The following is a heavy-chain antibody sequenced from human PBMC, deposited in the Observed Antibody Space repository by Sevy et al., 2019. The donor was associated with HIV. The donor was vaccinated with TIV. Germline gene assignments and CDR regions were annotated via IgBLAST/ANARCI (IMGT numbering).Heavy chain of an antibody. D-gene: IGHD3-10*01. Sequence: GGSLRLSCAASGFIFNSYTMNWVRQAPGEGLEWVSAISGSGGTTYYADSVKGRFTISRDNSKKKVDLQMNSLTVEDTAVYYCAKGYGSGSPPDYWGQGTLVTVSS. V-gene: IGHV3-23*01. CDR2: ISGSGGTT. J-gene: IGHJ4*02. CDR1: GFIFNSYT. CDR3: AKGYGSGSPPDY.